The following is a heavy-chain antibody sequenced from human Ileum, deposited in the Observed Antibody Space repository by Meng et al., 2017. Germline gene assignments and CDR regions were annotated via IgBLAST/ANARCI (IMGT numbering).Heavy chain of an antibody. CDR2: ISHSGSA. J-gene: IGHJ4*02. CDR3: ARHGGYSQDF. V-gene: IGHV4-4*02. D-gene: IGHD4-23*01. CDR1: SGSIRHNHF. Sequence: QGPLQALGPGPGGPSGTLSLPCAVPSGSIRHNHFLSWVRQPPGKGLEWIGQISHSGSAYYNPSLKSRVTMSVDKSKSHFSLMLTSVTAADTAIYYCARHGGYSQDFWGQGTLVTVSS.